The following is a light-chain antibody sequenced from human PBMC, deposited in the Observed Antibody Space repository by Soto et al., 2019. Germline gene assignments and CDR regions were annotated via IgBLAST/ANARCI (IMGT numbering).Light chain of an antibody. V-gene: IGKV3-20*01. CDR2: GAS. CDR1: QSVSSSY. CDR3: EKYGSSPQT. Sequence: EIVLTQSPGTLSLSPGERATLSCRASQSVSSSYLAWYQQKPGQAPRLLIYGASSRATGIPDRFSGSGSGTDVSLTISRLGPEDFAVYYCEKYGSSPQTLGQGTKVEIK. J-gene: IGKJ1*01.